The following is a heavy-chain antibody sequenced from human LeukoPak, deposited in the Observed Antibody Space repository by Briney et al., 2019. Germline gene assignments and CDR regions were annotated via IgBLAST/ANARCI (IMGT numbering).Heavy chain of an antibody. D-gene: IGHD2-15*01. CDR3: AKVAGDYYYYGMDV. CDR2: ISYDGSNK. Sequence: GGSLRLSCAASGFTFSSYGMHWVRQAPGKGLEWVAVISYDGSNKYYADSVKGRFTISRDKSKNTLYLQMNSLRAEDTAVYYCAKVAGDYYYYGMDVWGQGTTVTVSS. J-gene: IGHJ6*02. V-gene: IGHV3-30*18. CDR1: GFTFSSYG.